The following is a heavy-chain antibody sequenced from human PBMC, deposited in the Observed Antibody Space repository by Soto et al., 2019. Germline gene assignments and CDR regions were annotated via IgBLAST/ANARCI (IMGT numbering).Heavy chain of an antibody. CDR2: ITSSSSAI. Sequence: EVQLLESGGGLVKPGGSLRLSCAASGFTFSSYTMNWVRQAPGKGLECVSSITSSSSAIYYADSVRGRFTIARDSVKNSLYLQMNSLRAEDAAVYYCARDPNAGTYHFNYWGQGTPVTVSS. V-gene: IGHV3-21*01. CDR3: ARDPNAGTYHFNY. CDR1: GFTFSSYT. D-gene: IGHD1-1*01. J-gene: IGHJ4*02.